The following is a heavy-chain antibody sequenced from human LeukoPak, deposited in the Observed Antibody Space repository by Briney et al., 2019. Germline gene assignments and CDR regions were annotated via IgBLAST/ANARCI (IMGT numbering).Heavy chain of an antibody. CDR3: ARDNVGYFDD. V-gene: IGHV3-48*01. D-gene: IGHD1-26*01. J-gene: IGHJ4*02. CDR1: GFTFSSYS. CDR2: ISSSSSST. Sequence: PGGSLRLSCAASGFTFSSYSMNWVRQAPGKGLEWVSYISSSSSSTHYADSVKGRFTISRDNARNSLYLQMNSLRAEDTAVYYCARDNVGYFDDWGQGTLVTVSS.